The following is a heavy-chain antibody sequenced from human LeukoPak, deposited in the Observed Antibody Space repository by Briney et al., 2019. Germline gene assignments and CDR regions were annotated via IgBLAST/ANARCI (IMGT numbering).Heavy chain of an antibody. CDR3: AKDLRSSSWDAFDI. J-gene: IGHJ3*02. V-gene: IGHV3-9*03. D-gene: IGHD6-13*01. CDR2: ISWNSGSI. CDR1: GFTFDDYA. Sequence: GRSLRLSCAASGFTFDDYAMHWVRQAPGKGLEWVSGISWNSGSIGYADSVKGRFTISRDNAKNSLYLQMNSLRAEDMASYYCAKDLRSSSWDAFDIWGQGTMVTVSS.